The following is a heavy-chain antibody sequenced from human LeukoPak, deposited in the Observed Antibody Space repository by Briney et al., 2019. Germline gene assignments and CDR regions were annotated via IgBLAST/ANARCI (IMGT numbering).Heavy chain of an antibody. D-gene: IGHD1-1*01. Sequence: GESLKISCKGSGYSFTSYWIGWVRQMPGKGLEWMGIIYPGDSDTRYSPSFQGQVTISADKSISTAYLQWSSLKASDTAMYYCARLSRNGYDSYNYYVDVWGKGTTVTVSS. CDR1: GYSFTSYW. CDR2: IYPGDSDT. CDR3: ARLSRNGYDSYNYYVDV. J-gene: IGHJ6*03. V-gene: IGHV5-51*01.